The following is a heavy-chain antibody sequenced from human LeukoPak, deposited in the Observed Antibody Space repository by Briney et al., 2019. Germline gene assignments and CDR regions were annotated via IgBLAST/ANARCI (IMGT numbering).Heavy chain of an antibody. D-gene: IGHD3-3*01. J-gene: IGHJ4*02. CDR2: ISGSGGST. CDR1: GFTFSSYA. Sequence: GGSLRLSCAASGFTFSSYAMSWVRQAPGKGLEWVSAISGSGGSTYYADSVKGRFTISRDNSKNTLYLQMNSLRAEDTAVYYCAKDRARITIFGVVIKPALDYWGQGTLVTVSS. V-gene: IGHV3-23*01. CDR3: AKDRARITIFGVVIKPALDY.